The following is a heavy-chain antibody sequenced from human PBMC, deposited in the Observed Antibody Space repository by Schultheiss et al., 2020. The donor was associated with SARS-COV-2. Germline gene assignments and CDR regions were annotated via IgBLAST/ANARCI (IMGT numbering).Heavy chain of an antibody. Sequence: SETLSLTCTVSGGSISDSTYYWAWVRQPPGKGLEWIGEIYHSGSTNYNPSLKSRVTISVDTSKNQFSLKLSSVTAADTAVYYCAKDPLDGPQYRDYWGQGTLVTVSS. D-gene: IGHD5-24*01. V-gene: IGHV4-39*07. J-gene: IGHJ4*02. CDR3: AKDPLDGPQYRDY. CDR2: IYHSGST. CDR1: GGSISDSTYY.